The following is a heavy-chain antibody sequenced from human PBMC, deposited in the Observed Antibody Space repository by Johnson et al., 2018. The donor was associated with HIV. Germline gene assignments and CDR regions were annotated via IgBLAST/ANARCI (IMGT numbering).Heavy chain of an antibody. CDR2: IKSKTDGGTT. V-gene: IGHV3-15*01. Sequence: VHLVESGGGLVKPGGSLRLSCAASGFTFSNAWMSWVRQAPGKGLEWVGRIKSKTDGGTTDYAAPVNGRFTISRDDSKNTVYLQMNSLKTEDTAVYYCTTEGRWEWSEGNDAFDVWGQGTMVTVSS. J-gene: IGHJ3*01. CDR3: TTEGRWEWSEGNDAFDV. CDR1: GFTFSNAW. D-gene: IGHD3-3*01.